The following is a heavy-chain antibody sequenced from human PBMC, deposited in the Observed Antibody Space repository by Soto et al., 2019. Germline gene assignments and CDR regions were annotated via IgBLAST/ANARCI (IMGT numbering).Heavy chain of an antibody. CDR3: ARRPYCSGKRCEGPWFDP. Sequence: EVQLLESGGGLVQPGGSLRLSCAASGFTLSSHNMHWVRQAPGKGPEWLSYISSSGTTIYYADSVKGRFTISRDNAKNSLYLQMNSLRAEDTAVYYCARRPYCSGKRCEGPWFDPWGQGTLVTVSS. CDR2: ISSSGTTI. CDR1: GFTLSSHN. D-gene: IGHD2-15*01. V-gene: IGHV3-48*01. J-gene: IGHJ5*02.